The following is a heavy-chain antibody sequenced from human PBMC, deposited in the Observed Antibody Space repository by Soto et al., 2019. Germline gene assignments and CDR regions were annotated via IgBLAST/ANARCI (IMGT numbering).Heavy chain of an antibody. J-gene: IGHJ4*02. CDR3: SVVPAAIGSPYFDY. CDR2: IIPILGIA. CDR1: GGTFSIYT. D-gene: IGHD2-2*01. V-gene: IGHV1-69*02. Sequence: GASVKVSCKASGGTFSIYTISWVRQAPGQGLEWMGRIIPILGIANYAQKFQGRVTITADKSTSTAYMELSSLRSEDTAVYYCSVVPAAIGSPYFDYWGQGNLVTVSS.